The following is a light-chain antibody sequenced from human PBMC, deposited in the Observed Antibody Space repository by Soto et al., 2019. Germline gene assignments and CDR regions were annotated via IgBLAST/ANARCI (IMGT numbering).Light chain of an antibody. CDR2: DVS. CDR3: SSYTSSSTGYV. Sequence: QSALTQPASVSGSPGQSITISCTGTSSDVGGYNYVSWYQQHPGKAPKLMIYDVSNRPSGVSNRFSGSKSGNTASLTISGLQADDEADYYCSSYTSSSTGYVFGTGTKVTVL. V-gene: IGLV2-14*01. J-gene: IGLJ1*01. CDR1: SSDVGGYNY.